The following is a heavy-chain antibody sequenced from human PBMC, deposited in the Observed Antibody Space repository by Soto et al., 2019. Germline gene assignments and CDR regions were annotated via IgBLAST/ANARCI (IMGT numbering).Heavy chain of an antibody. CDR1: DYTFTRYG. Sequence: QGHLVQSGAEVKEPGASVKVSCKASDYTFTRYGISWVRQAPGQGLEWMGWISGYNGDTNYAQNLQDRVTMTIDTSTNTAYMELRSLTSDDTAVYYCAKNGQPPYYYYGLDDWGQGTTVTVSS. CDR3: AKNGQPPYYYYGLDD. D-gene: IGHD2-8*01. V-gene: IGHV1-18*01. J-gene: IGHJ6*02. CDR2: ISGYNGDT.